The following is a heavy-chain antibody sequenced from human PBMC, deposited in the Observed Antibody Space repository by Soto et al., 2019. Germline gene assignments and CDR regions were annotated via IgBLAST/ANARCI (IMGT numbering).Heavy chain of an antibody. Sequence: SETLSLTCAVYGGSFSGYYWSWIRQPPGKGLEWIGEINHSGSTNYNPSLKSRVTISVDTSKNQFSLKLSSVTAADTAVYYCASLRGIAVAGTVRDDFDYWGQGTLVTVSS. CDR2: INHSGST. J-gene: IGHJ4*02. CDR3: ASLRGIAVAGTVRDDFDY. V-gene: IGHV4-34*01. D-gene: IGHD6-19*01. CDR1: GGSFSGYY.